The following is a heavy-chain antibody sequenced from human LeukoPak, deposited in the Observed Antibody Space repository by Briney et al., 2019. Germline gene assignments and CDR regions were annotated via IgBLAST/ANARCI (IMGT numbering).Heavy chain of an antibody. CDR1: GYTLTELS. CDR3: ASKNSYGYYWYFDL. CDR2: FDPEDGET. D-gene: IGHD5-18*01. V-gene: IGHV1-24*01. Sequence: ASVKVSCKVSGYTLTELSMHWVRQAPGKGLEWMGGFDPEDGETIYAQKFQGRVTMTEDTSTDTAYMEQSSLRSEDTAVYYCASKNSYGYYWYFDLWGRGTLVTVSS. J-gene: IGHJ2*01.